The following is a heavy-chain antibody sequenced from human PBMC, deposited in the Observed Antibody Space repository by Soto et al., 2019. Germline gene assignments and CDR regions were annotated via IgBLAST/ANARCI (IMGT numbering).Heavy chain of an antibody. Sequence: ASVKVSCKASGYTFTSYGISWVRQAPGQGLAWMGWISAYNGNTNYAQKLQGRDTMTTDTTTSTAYMELRSLRSDDTAVYYCARGGGYYYDSSGYYKTPKPYNWFDPWGQGTLVTVSS. D-gene: IGHD3-22*01. CDR1: GYTFTSYG. V-gene: IGHV1-18*04. CDR2: ISAYNGNT. CDR3: ARGGGYYYDSSGYYKTPKPYNWFDP. J-gene: IGHJ5*02.